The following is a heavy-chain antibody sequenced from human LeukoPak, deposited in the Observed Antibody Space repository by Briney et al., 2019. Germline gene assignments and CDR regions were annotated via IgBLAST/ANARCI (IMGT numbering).Heavy chain of an antibody. CDR3: ARGIAISTSGWYDTFDY. CDR2: IITNGDRT. CDR1: GFTFSDSV. Sequence: GGSLRLSCAASGFTFSDSVMYWVRQAPGKGLEFVSVIITNGDRTYYADSVKGRFTISRDNSKNTLFLQMGRLRADDMAVYYCARGIAISTSGWYDTFDYWGQGALVTISS. V-gene: IGHV3-64*02. D-gene: IGHD6-19*01. J-gene: IGHJ4*02.